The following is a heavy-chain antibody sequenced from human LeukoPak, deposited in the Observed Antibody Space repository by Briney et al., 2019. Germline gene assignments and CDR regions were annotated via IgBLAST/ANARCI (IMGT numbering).Heavy chain of an antibody. Sequence: GGSLRLSCAASGFTFSSSAMSWVRQAPGKGLEWVSNVSGSGRGENTYYADSVKGRFTISRDNSKNTLYLQMNSLRVEDTAVYYCARDSSMLRGPLVIYYFDFWGQGTLVTVSS. J-gene: IGHJ4*02. CDR1: GFTFSSSA. V-gene: IGHV3-23*01. CDR3: ARDSSMLRGPLVIYYFDF. CDR2: VSGSGRGENT. D-gene: IGHD3-10*01.